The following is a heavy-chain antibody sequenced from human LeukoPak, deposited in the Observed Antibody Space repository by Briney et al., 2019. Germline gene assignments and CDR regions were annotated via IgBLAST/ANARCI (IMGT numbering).Heavy chain of an antibody. CDR3: AYDY. Sequence: GRSLRLSCAASGFTFSSYAMHWARQAPGKGLEWVAVISYDGSNKYYADSVKGRFTISRDNSKNTLYLQMNSLRAEDTAVYYCAYDYWGQGTLVTVSS. J-gene: IGHJ4*02. CDR2: ISYDGSNK. V-gene: IGHV3-30-3*01. CDR1: GFTFSSYA.